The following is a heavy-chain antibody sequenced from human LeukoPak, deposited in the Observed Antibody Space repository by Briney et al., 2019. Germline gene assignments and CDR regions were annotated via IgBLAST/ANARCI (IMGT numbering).Heavy chain of an antibody. CDR2: ISVANGDT. Sequence: ASVKLSCKAAGTGFPMHWVRQAPGQRVEWMGWISVANGDTGYSREFLGRVTITRVTSASTVYMELSSRSSEDTAVYYCARKGYFASGSYHFDYWGQGTLVTVSS. J-gene: IGHJ4*02. CDR1: GTGFP. V-gene: IGHV1-3*01. D-gene: IGHD3-10*01. CDR3: ARKGYFASGSYHFDY.